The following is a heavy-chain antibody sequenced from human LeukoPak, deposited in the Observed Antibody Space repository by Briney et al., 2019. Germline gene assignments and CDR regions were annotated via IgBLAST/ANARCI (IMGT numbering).Heavy chain of an antibody. J-gene: IGHJ3*02. D-gene: IGHD4-17*01. CDR2: IWYDGSNK. CDR1: GFTFSSYG. CDR3: ARENYGDPLGYAFDI. V-gene: IGHV3-33*01. Sequence: GGSLRLSCAASGFTFSSYGMHWVRQAPGKGLEWVAVIWYDGSNKYYADSVKGRFTISRDNSKNTLYLQMNSLRAEDTAVYYCARENYGDPLGYAFDIWGQGTMVTVSS.